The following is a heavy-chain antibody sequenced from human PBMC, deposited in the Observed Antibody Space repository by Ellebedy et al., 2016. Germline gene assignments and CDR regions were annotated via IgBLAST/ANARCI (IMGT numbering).Heavy chain of an antibody. Sequence: GGSLRLSXAASGFTFNSYSMNWVRQAPGKGLEWVSYISSSSSTIYYADSVKGRFTISRDNAKNSLYLQMNSLRAEDTAVYYCARDRAYDYGDYVDFDYWGQGTLVTVSS. CDR2: ISSSSSTI. D-gene: IGHD4-17*01. CDR1: GFTFNSYS. CDR3: ARDRAYDYGDYVDFDY. J-gene: IGHJ4*02. V-gene: IGHV3-48*04.